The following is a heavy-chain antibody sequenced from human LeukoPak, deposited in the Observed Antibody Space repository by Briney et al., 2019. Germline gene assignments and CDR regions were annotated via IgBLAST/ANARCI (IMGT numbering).Heavy chain of an antibody. Sequence: GRSLRLSCAASGFTLSNYAMHWVRQAPGTGLELVAVIWFDGTNRYYGDSVRGRFTISRDNSKNRLYLQMNSLRADDTAVYCCTKARRSGWHDPWYLVYWGQGTLVTVSS. J-gene: IGHJ4*02. CDR2: IWFDGTNR. V-gene: IGHV3-33*06. D-gene: IGHD6-19*01. CDR3: TKARRSGWHDPWYLVY. CDR1: GFTLSNYA.